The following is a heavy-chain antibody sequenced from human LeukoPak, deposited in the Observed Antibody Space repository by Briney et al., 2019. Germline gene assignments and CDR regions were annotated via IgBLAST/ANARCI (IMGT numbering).Heavy chain of an antibody. CDR3: ARDSGGDLWLYFFDY. V-gene: IGHV4-34*01. D-gene: IGHD3-9*01. Sequence: SETLSLTCAVYGGSFSDYFWGWIRQPPGKGLEWIGEINHSGRTYYNPSLQSRVTISIDTSKNQFSLRLSSVTAADTAVYYCARDSGGDLWLYFFDYWGQGTLVTVSS. CDR1: GGSFSDYF. J-gene: IGHJ4*02. CDR2: INHSGRT.